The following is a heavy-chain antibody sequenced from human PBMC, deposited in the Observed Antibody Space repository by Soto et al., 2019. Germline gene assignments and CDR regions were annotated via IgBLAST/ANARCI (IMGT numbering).Heavy chain of an antibody. CDR1: GGSISSGGYS. CDR3: ARAYSGYVGWFDP. CDR2: IYNSGST. V-gene: IGHV4-61*08. J-gene: IGHJ5*02. D-gene: IGHD5-12*01. Sequence: SSETLSLTCAVSGGSISSGGYSWSWIRQPPGKGLEWLGYIYNSGSTNYNPSLKSRVTISVDTSKNQFSLKMSSVTAADTAVYYCARAYSGYVGWFDPWGQGTLVTVSS.